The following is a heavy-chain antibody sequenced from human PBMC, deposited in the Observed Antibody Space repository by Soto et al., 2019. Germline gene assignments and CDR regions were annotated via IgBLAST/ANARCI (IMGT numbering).Heavy chain of an antibody. CDR2: IYYSGST. Sequence: PSETLSLTCTVSGGSISSGGYYWSWIRQHPGKGLEWIGYIYYSGSTYYNPSLKSRVTISVDTSKNQFSLKLSSVTAADTAVYYCARDSGRRWPENDYWGQGTLVTVSS. CDR1: GGSISSGGYY. V-gene: IGHV4-31*03. J-gene: IGHJ4*02. CDR3: ARDSGRRWPENDY. D-gene: IGHD2-15*01.